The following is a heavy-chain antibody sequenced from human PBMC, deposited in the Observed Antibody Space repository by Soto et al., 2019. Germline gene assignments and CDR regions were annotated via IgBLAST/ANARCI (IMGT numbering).Heavy chain of an antibody. D-gene: IGHD3-9*01. J-gene: IGHJ4*02. Sequence: ESVGGVVQPGKSVRLSCAASGFTLSSYAMHWVRQAPGKGLEWVAVIAYDGSSKHYADSVKGRFTISRDNSRNTLSVQMDSLRAEDTAVYYCARGHRIYTSGWLLGAYWGQGTLVTVSS. CDR3: ARGHRIYTSGWLLGAY. CDR2: IAYDGSSK. V-gene: IGHV3-30-3*01. CDR1: GFTLSSYA.